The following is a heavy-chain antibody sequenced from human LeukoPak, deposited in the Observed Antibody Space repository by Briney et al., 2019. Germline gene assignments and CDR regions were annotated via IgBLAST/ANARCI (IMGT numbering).Heavy chain of an antibody. Sequence: GGSLRLSCAASGFTFSSYAIHWVRQAPGKGLEWVALISYDGSNKYYADSVKGRFTISRDKSKNTLYLQMNSLRAEDTAVYYCARNRKGSGSYGYMDVWGKGTTVTISS. D-gene: IGHD3-10*01. J-gene: IGHJ6*03. CDR1: GFTFSSYA. CDR2: ISYDGSNK. CDR3: ARNRKGSGSYGYMDV. V-gene: IGHV3-30*04.